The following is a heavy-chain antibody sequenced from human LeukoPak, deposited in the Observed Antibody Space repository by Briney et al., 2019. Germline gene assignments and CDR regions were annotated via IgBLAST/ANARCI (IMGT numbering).Heavy chain of an antibody. D-gene: IGHD1-26*01. Sequence: ASVKVSCKVSGYTLTELSMHWVRQAPGKGLEWMGGFDPEDGETIYAQKFQGRVTMTEDTSTDTAYMELSSLRSEDRAVYYCATDSVPSIVGATTVGGDAFDIWGQGTMVTVSS. V-gene: IGHV1-24*01. CDR3: ATDSVPSIVGATTVGGDAFDI. CDR1: GYTLTELS. CDR2: FDPEDGET. J-gene: IGHJ3*02.